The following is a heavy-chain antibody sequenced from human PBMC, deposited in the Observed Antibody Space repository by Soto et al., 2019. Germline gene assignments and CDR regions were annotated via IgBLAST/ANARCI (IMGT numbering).Heavy chain of an antibody. V-gene: IGHV5-51*01. J-gene: IGHJ6*02. CDR2: IYPGDSDT. D-gene: IGHD2-2*01. CDR1: GYSFTSYW. CDR3: AGSGMKGYCSSTSCKWDYYGMDV. Sequence: GESLKISCKGSGYSFTSYWIGWGRQMPWKGLEWMGIIYPGDSDTRYSPSFQGQVTISADKSISTAYLQWSSLKASDTAMYYCAGSGMKGYCSSTSCKWDYYGMDVWGQGTTVTVSS.